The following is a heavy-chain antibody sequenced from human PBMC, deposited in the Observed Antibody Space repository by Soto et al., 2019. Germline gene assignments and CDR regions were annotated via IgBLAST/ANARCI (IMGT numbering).Heavy chain of an antibody. J-gene: IGHJ4*02. V-gene: IGHV3-30*18. Sequence: QVQLVESGGGVVQPGRSLRLSCAASGFTFSSYGMHWVRQAPGKGLEWVAVISYDGSNKYYADSVKGRFTISRDNSKNPLYLQMNSLRAEDTAVYYCAKAQAGFDYWGQGTLVTVSS. CDR1: GFTFSSYG. D-gene: IGHD6-19*01. CDR3: AKAQAGFDY. CDR2: ISYDGSNK.